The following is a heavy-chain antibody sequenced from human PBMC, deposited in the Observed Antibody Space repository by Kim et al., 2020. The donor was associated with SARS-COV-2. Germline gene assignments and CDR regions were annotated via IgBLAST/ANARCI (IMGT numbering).Heavy chain of an antibody. J-gene: IGHJ4*02. V-gene: IGHV1-46*01. Sequence: ASVKVSCKASGYTFSRFYVHWLRQGPGQGPEWMGIVNPNTGVATYAQRFQDRVTMSSVLSTNTAFMELTSLRSDDTAVYFCARSIVGTSTPYYFYYWGQGSLVTVSS. D-gene: IGHD1-26*01. CDR1: GYTFSRFY. CDR3: ARSIVGTSTPYYFYY. CDR2: VNPNTGVA.